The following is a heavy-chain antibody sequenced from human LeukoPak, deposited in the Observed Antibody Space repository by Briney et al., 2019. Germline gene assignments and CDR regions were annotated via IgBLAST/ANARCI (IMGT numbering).Heavy chain of an antibody. Sequence: SGGSLRLSCAASGFTFSRYAMSWVRQAPGKGLEWVSAISGSGGSTYYADSVKGRFTISRDNSKNTLYLQMNSLRAEDTAVYYCAKDLIGTYYDILTGYFTYGMDVWGQGTTVTVSS. CDR1: GFTFSRYA. D-gene: IGHD3-9*01. J-gene: IGHJ6*02. CDR3: AKDLIGTYYDILTGYFTYGMDV. V-gene: IGHV3-23*01. CDR2: ISGSGGST.